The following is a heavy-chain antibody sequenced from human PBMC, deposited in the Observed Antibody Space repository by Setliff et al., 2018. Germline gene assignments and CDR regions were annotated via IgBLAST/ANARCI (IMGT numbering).Heavy chain of an antibody. V-gene: IGHV1-18*01. Sequence: GASVKVSCKASGYTFSDYGISWVRLAPGQGLEWMGWISPYTGNTFYAPQFQGRVSMTTDTSTSTAYMELRSLTPDDTAVYYCSRLVRYCTTTTCQRASGAEFWGQGTLVTVSS. CDR3: SRLVRYCTTTTCQRASGAEF. D-gene: IGHD2-8*01. J-gene: IGHJ4*02. CDR1: GYTFSDYG. CDR2: ISPYTGNT.